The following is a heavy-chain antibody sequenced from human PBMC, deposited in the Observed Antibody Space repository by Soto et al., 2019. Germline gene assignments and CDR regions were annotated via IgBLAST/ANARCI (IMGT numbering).Heavy chain of an antibody. CDR2: INHCGST. CDR1: GGCFSGYY. Sequence: QVQLQQWGAGLLKPSETLSLTCAVYGGCFSGYYWSWIRQPPGKGLEWIGEINHCGSTHYSPSLKSRVTISVDTSKNQFSLKLSSVTAADTAVYYCARAPIAAAGTALDYWGQGTLVTVSS. CDR3: ARAPIAAAGTALDY. J-gene: IGHJ4*02. V-gene: IGHV4-34*01. D-gene: IGHD6-13*01.